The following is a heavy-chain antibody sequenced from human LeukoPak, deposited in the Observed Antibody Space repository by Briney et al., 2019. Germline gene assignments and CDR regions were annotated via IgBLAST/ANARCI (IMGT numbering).Heavy chain of an antibody. CDR3: ARGTDAYYYDSSDIDY. CDR2: INPSGGST. Sequence: ASVKVSFKASGYSFTSCCMHWVRQAPGQGLGWVGIINPSGGSTSYAQKFQGRVTMTSDTSTSTVYMEPSSLRSEDTAVYYCARGTDAYYYDSSDIDYWGEGGLVTVSS. V-gene: IGHV1-46*01. D-gene: IGHD3-22*01. CDR1: GYSFTSCC. J-gene: IGHJ4*02.